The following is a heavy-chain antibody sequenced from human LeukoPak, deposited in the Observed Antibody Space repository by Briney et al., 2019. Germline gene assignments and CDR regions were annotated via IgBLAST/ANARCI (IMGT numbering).Heavy chain of an antibody. CDR3: ARDLGRYSLGSYGMDV. CDR1: GGSISSYY. Sequence: SETLSLTCTVSGGSISSYYWSWIRQPPGKGLEWIGYIYYSGSTNYNPSLKSRATISVDTSKNQFSLKLSSVTAADTAVYYCARDLGRYSLGSYGMDVWGQGTTVTVSS. CDR2: IYYSGST. D-gene: IGHD5-18*01. J-gene: IGHJ6*02. V-gene: IGHV4-59*01.